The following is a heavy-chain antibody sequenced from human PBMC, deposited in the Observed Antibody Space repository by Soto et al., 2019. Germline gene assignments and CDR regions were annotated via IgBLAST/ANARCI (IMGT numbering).Heavy chain of an antibody. Sequence: DTDSPSNSVLGASIPRYYWTWSRQPPGKGLEWIGSIYHSGSTYYNPSLKSRVAISVDTSKNQFSLKLSSVTAADTAVYYCAAVEEGYCSSTSCPPYYWGQGTLVTVSS. CDR2: IYHSGST. CDR3: AAVEEGYCSSTSCPPYY. D-gene: IGHD2-2*01. J-gene: IGHJ4*02. CDR1: GASIPRYY. V-gene: IGHV4-38-2*02.